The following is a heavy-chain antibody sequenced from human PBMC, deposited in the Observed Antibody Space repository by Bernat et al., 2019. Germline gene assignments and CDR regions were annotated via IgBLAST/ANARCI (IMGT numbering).Heavy chain of an antibody. CDR1: GGLFRIYA. J-gene: IGHJ6*02. D-gene: IGHD1-26*01. V-gene: IGHV1-69*06. CDR2: IIPIFGPA. CDR3: ARGNERWELLPYGMDV. Sequence: QVQLVQSGAEVKKPGSSVKVSRKASGGLFRIYATSWVRQPPGQGLEWMGGIIPIFGPANYAQKFQGRVTITADKSTSTAYMELSSLRSEDTAVYYCARGNERWELLPYGMDVWGQGTTVTVSS.